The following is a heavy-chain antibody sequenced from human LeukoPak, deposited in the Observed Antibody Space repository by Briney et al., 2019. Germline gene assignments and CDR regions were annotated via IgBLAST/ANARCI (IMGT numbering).Heavy chain of an antibody. D-gene: IGHD7-27*01. V-gene: IGHV3-23*01. CDR1: GFTFGTYG. CDR3: ARELVSLGTGYFDL. CDR2: ITGSSTWT. Sequence: GGSLRLSCEASGFTFGTYGMTWVRQAPGKGLEWVPGITGSSTWTYYADSVRGRFTISRDNSKNTLHLQMNNLTADDTAIYYCARELVSLGTGYFDLWGRGTLVTVSS. J-gene: IGHJ2*01.